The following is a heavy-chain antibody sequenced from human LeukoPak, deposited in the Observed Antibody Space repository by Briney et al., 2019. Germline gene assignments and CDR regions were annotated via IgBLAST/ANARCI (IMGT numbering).Heavy chain of an antibody. CDR1: GYSFTDYY. CDR2: INTKTGRT. CDR3: ARADFIDAGPYLIGP. J-gene: IGHJ5*02. D-gene: IGHD3-3*01. Sequence: ASVKVSCKTSGYSFTDYYIHWVRQAPGRGLGWMGWINTKTGRTSSARKFQGRVTMTRDPSITTVYMDMAWLTSDDTAIYFCARADFIDAGPYLIGPWGQGTLVTVSS. V-gene: IGHV1-2*02.